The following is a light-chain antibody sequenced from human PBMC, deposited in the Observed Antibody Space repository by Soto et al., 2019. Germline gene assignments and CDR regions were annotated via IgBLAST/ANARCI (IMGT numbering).Light chain of an antibody. V-gene: IGLV2-23*02. CDR1: SSDVGTYNL. Sequence: QSALTQPASVSGSPGQSITISCTGTSSDVGTYNLVSWYQQYPGKAPKLMIYEVRKRPSGITDPFSGFKSGNTAYLTICGRQVEGEADYYCWSYGGSNSVIFGGGAQVTVL. J-gene: IGLJ2*01. CDR3: WSYGGSNSVI. CDR2: EVR.